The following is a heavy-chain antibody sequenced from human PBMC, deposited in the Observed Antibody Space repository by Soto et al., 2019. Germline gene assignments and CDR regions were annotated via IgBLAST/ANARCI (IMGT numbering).Heavy chain of an antibody. CDR2: IWYDGSNK. V-gene: IGHV3-33*01. CDR1: GFTFSSYG. J-gene: IGHJ6*02. CDR3: ARAQLVQHYYYGMDV. Sequence: QVQLVESGGGVVQPGRSLRLSCAASGFTFSSYGMHWVRQAPGKGLEWVAVIWYDGSNKYYADSVKGRFTISRDNSKNTLYLQMNSLRAEDTAVYYCARAQLVQHYYYGMDVWGQGTTVTVSS. D-gene: IGHD6-13*01.